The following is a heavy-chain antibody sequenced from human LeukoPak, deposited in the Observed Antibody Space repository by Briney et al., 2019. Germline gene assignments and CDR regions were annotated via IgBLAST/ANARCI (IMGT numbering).Heavy chain of an antibody. D-gene: IGHD7-27*01. CDR1: GFTFSRYA. V-gene: IGHV3-30-3*01. J-gene: IGHJ4*02. CDR2: ISYDGSNK. Sequence: GGSLRLSCAASGFTFSRYAMHWVRQAPGKGLEWVAVISYDGSNKYYADSVKGRFTISRDNSKNTLYLQMNSLRAEDTAVYYCASELGTGGYWGQGTLVTVSS. CDR3: ASELGTGGY.